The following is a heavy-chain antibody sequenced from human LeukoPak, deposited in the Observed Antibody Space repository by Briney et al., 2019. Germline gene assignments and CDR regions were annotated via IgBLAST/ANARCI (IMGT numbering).Heavy chain of an antibody. D-gene: IGHD3-22*01. J-gene: IGHJ4*02. CDR1: GFTFSSYA. V-gene: IGHV4-39*01. CDR3: ARRRGYDSSGYYVGYFDY. CDR2: IYYSGST. Sequence: GSLRLSCAASGFTFSSYAMSWIRQPPGKGLEWIGSIYYSGSTYYNPSLKSRVTISVDTSKNQFSLKLSSVTAADTAVYYCARRRGYDSSGYYVGYFDYWGQGTLVTVSS.